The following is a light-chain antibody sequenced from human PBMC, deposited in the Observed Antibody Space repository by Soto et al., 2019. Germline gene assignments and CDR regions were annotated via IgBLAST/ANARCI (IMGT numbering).Light chain of an antibody. J-gene: IGLJ2*01. V-gene: IGLV2-23*01. CDR3: SSYAGDSTLV. CDR2: EGT. CDR1: SSDVGSYNL. Sequence: QSALTQPASVSGSPGQSITISCTGTSSDVGSYNLASWYQQHPDKAPKLMIYEGTKRPSGVSNRFSGSKSGNTASLTISGLQAEDEADYYCSSYAGDSTLVFGGGTKLTVL.